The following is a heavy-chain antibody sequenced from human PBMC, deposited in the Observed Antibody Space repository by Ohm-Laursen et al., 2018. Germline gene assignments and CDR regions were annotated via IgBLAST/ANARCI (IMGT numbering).Heavy chain of an antibody. CDR2: ISGSGGST. J-gene: IGHJ4*02. Sequence: SLRLSCTASGFTFSSYAMSWVRQAPGKGLEWVSAISGSGGSTYYADSVKGRFTISRDNSKNTLYLQMNSLRAEDTAVYYCATHRYSSSWFEYFDYWGQGTLVTVSS. V-gene: IGHV3-23*01. D-gene: IGHD6-13*01. CDR1: GFTFSSYA. CDR3: ATHRYSSSWFEYFDY.